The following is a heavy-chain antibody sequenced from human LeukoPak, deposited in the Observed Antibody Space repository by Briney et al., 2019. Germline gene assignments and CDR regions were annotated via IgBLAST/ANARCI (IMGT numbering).Heavy chain of an antibody. CDR1: GFTFDDYG. V-gene: IGHV3-23*01. CDR3: VKDSVVVAGLVNYFDY. J-gene: IGHJ4*02. D-gene: IGHD6-19*01. Sequence: PGGSLRLSCAASGFTFDDYGMSWVRHAPGKGLEWVSAISGSGGDTFYTDSVKGRFTISRDNSKNTLYLQMKGLRAEDTAVYYCVKDSVVVAGLVNYFDYWGQGTLVTVSS. CDR2: ISGSGGDT.